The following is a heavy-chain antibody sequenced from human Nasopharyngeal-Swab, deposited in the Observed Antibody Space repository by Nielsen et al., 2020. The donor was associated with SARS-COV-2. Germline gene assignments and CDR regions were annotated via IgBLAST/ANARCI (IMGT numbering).Heavy chain of an antibody. CDR1: GFTFSSYA. CDR2: ISGSGGST. CDR3: AKSSQYSSGWYGIGFDY. Sequence: ETLSLTCAASGFTFSSYAMSWVRQAPGKGLEWVSAISGSGGSTYYADSVKGRFTISRDNSKNTLYLQMNSLRAEDTAVYYCAKSSQYSSGWYGIGFDYWGQGTLVTVSS. J-gene: IGHJ4*02. D-gene: IGHD6-19*01. V-gene: IGHV3-23*01.